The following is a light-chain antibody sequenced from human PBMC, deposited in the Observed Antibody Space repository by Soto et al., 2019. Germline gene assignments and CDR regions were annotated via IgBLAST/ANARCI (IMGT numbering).Light chain of an antibody. J-gene: IGLJ3*02. Sequence: QSVLTQPPSVSGAPGQRITISCTGSSSNIGAGYDVHWYQQLPGTAPKLLIYVNTNRPSGVPDRFFGSKSGTSASLAITGLQAEDEADYYCHSYDSSLNGWVFGGGTKLTVL. CDR3: HSYDSSLNGWV. V-gene: IGLV1-40*01. CDR2: VNT. CDR1: SSNIGAGYD.